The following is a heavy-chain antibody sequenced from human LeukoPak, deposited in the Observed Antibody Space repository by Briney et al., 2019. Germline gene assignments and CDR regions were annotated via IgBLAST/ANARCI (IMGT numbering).Heavy chain of an antibody. J-gene: IGHJ4*02. CDR1: GFTFSSYA. CDR3: ARNVLRYFDWLLHKTYFDY. D-gene: IGHD3-9*01. Sequence: GRSLRLSCAASGFTFSSYAMHWFRQAPGKGLEWVAVIPYDGSNKYYADSVKGGFTISRDNSKNTLYLQMNSLRAEDTAVYYCARNVLRYFDWLLHKTYFDYWGQGTLVTVSS. CDR2: IPYDGSNK. V-gene: IGHV3-30-3*01.